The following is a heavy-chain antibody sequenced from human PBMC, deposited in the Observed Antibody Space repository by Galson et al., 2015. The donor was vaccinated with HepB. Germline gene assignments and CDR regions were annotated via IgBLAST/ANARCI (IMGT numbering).Heavy chain of an antibody. CDR1: GGSISSSSYY. D-gene: IGHD2-2*01. CDR2: IYYSGST. V-gene: IGHV4-39*01. CDR3: ARQEADIVVVPAAGGAFDI. J-gene: IGHJ3*02. Sequence: ETLSLTCTVSGGSISSSSYYWGWIRQPPGKGLEWIGSIYYSGSTYSNPSLKSRVTISVDTSKNQFSLKLSSVTAADTAVYYCARQEADIVVVPAAGGAFDIWGQGTMVTVSS.